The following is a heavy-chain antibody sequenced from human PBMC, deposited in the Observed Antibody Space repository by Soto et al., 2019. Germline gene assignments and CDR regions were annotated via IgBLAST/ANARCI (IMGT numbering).Heavy chain of an antibody. Sequence: PSETLSLACTVSGGSISSYYWSWIRQPPGKGLEWIGYIYYSGSTNYNPSLKSRVTISVDTSKNQFSLKLSSVTAADTAVYYCARRVVVVVPAAATQGYCSGGSCYSVVPTDAFDIWGQGTMVTVSS. D-gene: IGHD2-15*01. CDR2: IYYSGST. CDR1: GGSISSYY. J-gene: IGHJ3*02. CDR3: ARRVVVVVPAAATQGYCSGGSCYSVVPTDAFDI. V-gene: IGHV4-59*01.